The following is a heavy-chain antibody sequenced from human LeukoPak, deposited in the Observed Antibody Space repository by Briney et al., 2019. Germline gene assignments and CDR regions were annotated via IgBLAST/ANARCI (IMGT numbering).Heavy chain of an antibody. D-gene: IGHD1-26*01. Sequence: ASVKVSCKASGYTFTSYGISWVRQAPGQGLEYMGRIDPDRNVTDYSQKFQDRVTVTSDTSINTVYVELNRLRSDDTAVYYCARDKSIGWERYPPDYWGQGTLVTVSS. J-gene: IGHJ4*02. CDR2: IDPDRNVT. V-gene: IGHV1-2*02. CDR3: ARDKSIGWERYPPDY. CDR1: GYTFTSYG.